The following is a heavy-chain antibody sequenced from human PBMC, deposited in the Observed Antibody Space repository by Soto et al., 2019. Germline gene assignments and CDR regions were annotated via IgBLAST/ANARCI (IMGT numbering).Heavy chain of an antibody. CDR1: GASITSYY. CDR2: IHYSGST. V-gene: IGHV4-59*12. CDR3: ARLDYYYYLDV. Sequence: QGQLQESGPGLVRPSETLSLTCTVSGASITSYYWSWIRQSSGKGLEWIGYIHYSGSTNYNPSLESRVTMLIDTSESQFSLRLRSVTAADTAVYYCARLDYYYYLDVWGKGTAVTVSS. J-gene: IGHJ6*03.